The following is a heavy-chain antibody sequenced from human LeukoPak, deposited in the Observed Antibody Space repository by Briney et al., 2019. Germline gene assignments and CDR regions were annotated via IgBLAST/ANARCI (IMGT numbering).Heavy chain of an antibody. Sequence: PGRSLRLSCGVSGFTFSSYSMIWVRQAPGKGLQWVANMKKDGSETKYVDFVKGRFIISRDNAKNTLYLQMNSLRAEDTAVYYCGRHRSGSGTYFIDHWGQGTLVSVAS. J-gene: IGHJ4*02. CDR3: GRHRSGSGTYFIDH. V-gene: IGHV3-7*01. D-gene: IGHD3-10*01. CDR1: GFTFSSYS. CDR2: MKKDGSET.